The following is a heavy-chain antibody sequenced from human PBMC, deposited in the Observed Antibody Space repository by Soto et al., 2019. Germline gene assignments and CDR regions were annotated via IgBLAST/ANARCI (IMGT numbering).Heavy chain of an antibody. Sequence: GESLKISCKASGYKFTTFWLNWVRQTPGKGLEWLGRIDPTDSFTNYSPPFEGHVTISVDRSISTAYLQWNSLQASDTAIYYCASKASAGSRDAFDVWGEGAKVTVSS. CDR1: GYKFTTFW. CDR3: ASKASAGSRDAFDV. V-gene: IGHV5-10-1*01. CDR2: IDPTDSFT. D-gene: IGHD2-15*01. J-gene: IGHJ3*01.